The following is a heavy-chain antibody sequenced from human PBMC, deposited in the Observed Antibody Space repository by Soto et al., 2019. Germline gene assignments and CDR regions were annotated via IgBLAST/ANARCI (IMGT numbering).Heavy chain of an antibody. CDR1: GFTFSTYA. CDR3: ARDQCFGGGRSCYYFDF. J-gene: IGHJ4*02. Sequence: QPGGSLRLSCAASGFTFSTYAIHWVRRAPGKGLEWVAVISNDGRGKYYADSVKGRFTISRDNSKNTLYLQMNSLRSDDTAVYYCARDQCFGGGRSCYYFDFWGQGTLVTVSS. CDR2: ISNDGRGK. D-gene: IGHD2-15*01. V-gene: IGHV3-30*04.